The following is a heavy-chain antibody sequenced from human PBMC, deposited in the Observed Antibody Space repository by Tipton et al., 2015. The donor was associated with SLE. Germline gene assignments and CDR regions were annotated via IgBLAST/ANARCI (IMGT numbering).Heavy chain of an antibody. CDR1: GGSISSGYYF. CDR3: ASEGYTSGRDGDFDN. CDR2: IQTSGST. J-gene: IGHJ4*02. V-gene: IGHV4-61*02. D-gene: IGHD6-19*01. Sequence: LRLSCTVSGGSISSGYYFWSWVRQPAGNGLEWIGRIQTSGSTNFNPSLKSRVTIAVDTSKNQFSLKLSSVTAADAAVYYCASEGYTSGRDGDFDNWGQGTLVTVSS.